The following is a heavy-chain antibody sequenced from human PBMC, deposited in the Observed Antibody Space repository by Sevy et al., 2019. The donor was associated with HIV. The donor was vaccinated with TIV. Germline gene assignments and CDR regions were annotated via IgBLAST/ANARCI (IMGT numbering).Heavy chain of an antibody. Sequence: GGSLRLSCAASGFTFTTYWMIWIRQAPGKGLEWVSSISSSSSYIYYADSVKGRFTISRDNAKNSLYLQMNSLRAEDTAVYYCARKITFGGVIGYFDYWGQGTLVTVSS. J-gene: IGHJ4*02. CDR2: ISSSSSYI. D-gene: IGHD3-16*01. CDR1: GFTFTTYW. CDR3: ARKITFGGVIGYFDY. V-gene: IGHV3-21*01.